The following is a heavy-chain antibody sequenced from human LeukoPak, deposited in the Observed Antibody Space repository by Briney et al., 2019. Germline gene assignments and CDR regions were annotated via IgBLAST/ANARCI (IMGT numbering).Heavy chain of an antibody. J-gene: IGHJ4*02. CDR3: AKESTRNVLLWFGEIDY. CDR2: IRYDGSNK. V-gene: IGHV3-30*02. CDR1: GFTFSSYG. D-gene: IGHD3-10*01. Sequence: GALSLSCAASGFTFSSYGMHWVRQAPGKGLEWVAFIRYDGSNKYYADSVKGRFTISRDNSKNTLYLQMNSLRAEDTAVYYCAKESTRNVLLWFGEIDYWGQGTLVTVSS.